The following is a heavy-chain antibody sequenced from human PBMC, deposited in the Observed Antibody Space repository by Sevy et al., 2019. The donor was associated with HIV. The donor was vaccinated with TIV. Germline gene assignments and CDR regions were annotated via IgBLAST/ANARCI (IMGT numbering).Heavy chain of an antibody. Sequence: ASVKVSCKAPGGTFSRYSVSWVRQAPGQGLEWMGGFIPILGTANYAQKFQGRVTITADESTDTAYMELSSLTPDDTAMYFCARDPRGLTGYSDYWGQGTLVTVSS. D-gene: IGHD3-9*01. J-gene: IGHJ4*02. CDR3: ARDPRGLTGYSDY. CDR2: FIPILGTA. V-gene: IGHV1-69*13. CDR1: GGTFSRYS.